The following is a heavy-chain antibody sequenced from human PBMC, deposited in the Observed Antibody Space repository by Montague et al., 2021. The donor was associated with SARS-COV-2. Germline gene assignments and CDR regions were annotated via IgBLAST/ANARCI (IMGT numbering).Heavy chain of an antibody. CDR3: ARAQNICFIANCVNYFDL. J-gene: IGHJ4*02. CDR2: IFYTGSK. D-gene: IGHD2-15*01. V-gene: IGHV4-59*01. CDR1: GGSTSNYY. Sequence: SETLSLTCSVSGGSTSNYYWTWIRQSPGKGLQWIGYIFYTGSKKFNPSLKTRVSMSLDPSKNHFSLRLSAVTAADTARYYCARAQNICFIANCVNYFDLWGLGALVTVSS.